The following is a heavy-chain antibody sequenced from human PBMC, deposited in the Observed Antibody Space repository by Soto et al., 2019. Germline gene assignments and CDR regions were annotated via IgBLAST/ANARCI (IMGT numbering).Heavy chain of an antibody. V-gene: IGHV3-9*01. CDR3: AKGSSTTNFSYFDY. J-gene: IGHJ4*02. CDR1: GFTFDDYA. Sequence: EVQLVESGGGLEQPGRSLRLSCPASGFTFDDYAMHWVRQAPGKGLEWVSSISWNSGNIGYADSVKGRFTISRDNAKNSLYLQMNSLRPEDTALYYCAKGSSTTNFSYFDYWGQGTLVTVSS. D-gene: IGHD2-2*01. CDR2: ISWNSGNI.